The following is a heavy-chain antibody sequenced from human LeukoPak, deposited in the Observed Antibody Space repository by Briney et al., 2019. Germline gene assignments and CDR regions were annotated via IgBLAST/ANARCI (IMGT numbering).Heavy chain of an antibody. D-gene: IGHD2-21*02. CDR2: IWNDGSNR. J-gene: IGHJ4*02. V-gene: IGHV3-33*01. CDR3: ARVDCGGDCSTFDY. CDR1: GFTFSRFG. Sequence: GGSPRLSCAASGFTFSRFGMHWVRQAPGQGLEWVAEIWNDGSNRRYADAVKGRFTISRDNSKNTVYLQMNSLRAEDTAVYYCARVDCGGDCSTFDYWGQGTLVTVSS.